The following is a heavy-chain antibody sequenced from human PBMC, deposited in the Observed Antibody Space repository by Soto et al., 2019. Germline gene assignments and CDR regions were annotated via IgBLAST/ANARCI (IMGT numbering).Heavy chain of an antibody. Sequence: GGSLRLSCAASGFTFSSYGMHWVRQAPGKGLEWVAVIWYDGSNKYYADSVKGRFTISRDNSKNTLYLQMNSLRAEDTAVYYCARDPVGHYFDYWGQGTLVTVSS. CDR3: ARDPVGHYFDY. CDR2: IWYDGSNK. J-gene: IGHJ4*02. V-gene: IGHV3-33*01. CDR1: GFTFSSYG.